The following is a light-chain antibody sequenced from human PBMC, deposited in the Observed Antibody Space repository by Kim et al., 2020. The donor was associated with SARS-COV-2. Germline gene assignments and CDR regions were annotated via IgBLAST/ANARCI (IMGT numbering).Light chain of an antibody. CDR1: QGISSA. J-gene: IGKJ2*01. Sequence: AIQLTQSPSSLSASVGDRVTITCRASQGISSALAWYQQKPGKAPKLLIYDASTFESGVPSRFSGSGSGTDFALTNSSLQPEDFATYYCQQFKSYPVTFGQGTKLEI. V-gene: IGKV1-13*02. CDR2: DAS. CDR3: QQFKSYPVT.